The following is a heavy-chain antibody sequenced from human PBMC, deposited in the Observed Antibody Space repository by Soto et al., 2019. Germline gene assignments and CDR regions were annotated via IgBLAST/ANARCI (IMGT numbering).Heavy chain of an antibody. D-gene: IGHD6-13*01. V-gene: IGHV3-23*01. J-gene: IGHJ5*02. CDR1: GFTFSSYA. CDR3: AKLPLGIAAAENWFDP. Sequence: SLRLSCAASGFTFSSYAMSCVRQAPGKGLEWVSAISGSGGSTYYADSVKGRFTISRDNSKNTLYLQMNSLRAEDTAVYYCAKLPLGIAAAENWFDPWGQGTLVTVSS. CDR2: ISGSGGST.